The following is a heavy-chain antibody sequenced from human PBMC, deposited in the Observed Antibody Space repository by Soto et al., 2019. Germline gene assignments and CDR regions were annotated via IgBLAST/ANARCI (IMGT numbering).Heavy chain of an antibody. CDR2: ISYNGRTD. CDR3: AEDSMNIGVSTFGVPFGVPEI. Sequence: QVNLVESGGGVVQPGKSLSLSCSASGFTFNRYGMHWVRQAPGKGLEWVAFISYNGRTDYYADSVKGRFTIARDNSKNTVSMQMSSLTADDPVLYLCAEDSMNIGVSTFGVPFGVPEIWGQGTLVTVSS. J-gene: IGHJ4*02. D-gene: IGHD3-3*01. CDR1: GFTFNRYG. V-gene: IGHV3-30*18.